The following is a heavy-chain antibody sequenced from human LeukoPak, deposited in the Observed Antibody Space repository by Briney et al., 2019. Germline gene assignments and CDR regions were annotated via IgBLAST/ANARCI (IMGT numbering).Heavy chain of an antibody. CDR2: ISGSGGST. CDR1: GFTFSSYA. V-gene: IGHV3-23*01. CDR3: AKDAVYDYYDSSGYSDY. J-gene: IGHJ4*02. Sequence: PGGSLRLSCAASGFTFSSYAMSWVRQAPGKGLEWVSAISGSGGSTYYADSVKGRFTISRDNFKNTLYLQMNSLRAEDTAVYYCAKDAVYDYYDSSGYSDYWGQGTLVTVSS. D-gene: IGHD3-22*01.